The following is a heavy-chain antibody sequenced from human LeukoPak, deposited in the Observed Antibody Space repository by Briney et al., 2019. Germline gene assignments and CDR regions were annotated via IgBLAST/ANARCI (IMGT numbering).Heavy chain of an antibody. V-gene: IGHV4-59*01. CDR2: TYNTGST. Sequence: SETLSLTCTVSGGSISRFYWSWIRQSPGKGLEWVGYTYNTGSTNYNPSLKSRVTISLDTSNNQFSLKLSSVTAADTAVYYCAREWNYFGVGGDRIDAFDIWGPGTMVTVSS. D-gene: IGHD3-10*01. J-gene: IGHJ3*02. CDR3: AREWNYFGVGGDRIDAFDI. CDR1: GGSISRFY.